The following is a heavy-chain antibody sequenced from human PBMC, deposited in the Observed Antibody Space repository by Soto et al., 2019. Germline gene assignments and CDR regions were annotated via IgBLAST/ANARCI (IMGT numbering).Heavy chain of an antibody. J-gene: IGHJ5*02. CDR1: GYTFTTHG. Sequence: QVQLVQSGAEVKKPGASVKVSCKASGYTFTTHGISWVRQVPGQGLEWMGWVRGDNGHTNYAQSLQGRVTMTTDTSTNTAYREVRCLISDDTAVYYGARDLGYCRSGTCYREWFDPWGQGTLGTVSS. V-gene: IGHV1-18*01. CDR2: VRGDNGHT. D-gene: IGHD2-15*01. CDR3: ARDLGYCRSGTCYREWFDP.